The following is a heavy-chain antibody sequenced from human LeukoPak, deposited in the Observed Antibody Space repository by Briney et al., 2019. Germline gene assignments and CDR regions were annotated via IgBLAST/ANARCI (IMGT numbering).Heavy chain of an antibody. CDR1: GFTFSNYA. CDR3: AELGITMIGGV. V-gene: IGHV3-23*01. D-gene: IGHD3-10*02. J-gene: IGHJ6*04. CDR2: ISGGGVVT. Sequence: GGSLRLSCAASGFTFSNYAMSWVRQAPGKGLEWVSAISGGGVVTNYADSVKGRFTISRDNAKNSLYLQMNSLRAEDTAVYYCAELGITMIGGVWGKGTTVTISS.